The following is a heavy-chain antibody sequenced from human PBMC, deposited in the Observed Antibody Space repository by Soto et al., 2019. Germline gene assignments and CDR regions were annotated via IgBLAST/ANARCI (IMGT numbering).Heavy chain of an antibody. CDR1: GYSFTIYW. J-gene: IGHJ3*02. CDR2: IYPGDSDT. Sequence: PGESLKISCKGSGYSFTIYWIGWVRQMPGKGPEWMGIIYPGDSDTRYSPSFQGQVTISADKSISTAYLQWSSLKASDTAMYYCARHWTXEVVATAYSLMTGAFDIWGQGTMVTVSS. D-gene: IGHD2-21*02. CDR3: ARHWTXEVVATAYSLMTGAFDI. V-gene: IGHV5-51*01.